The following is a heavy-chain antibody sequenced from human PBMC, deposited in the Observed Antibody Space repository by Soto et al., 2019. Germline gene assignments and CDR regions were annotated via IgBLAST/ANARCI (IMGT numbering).Heavy chain of an antibody. Sequence: QVQLVESGGGVVQPGRSLRLSCAASGFTFSSYAMHWVRQAPGKGLEWVAVIWYDGGNKYYADSVKGRFTISRDNSKNTRYVQMNSLRGEDRAVYHCASCHYSGSARTYGMDVWGQGTTVTVSS. CDR3: ASCHYSGSARTYGMDV. J-gene: IGHJ6*02. V-gene: IGHV3-33*01. D-gene: IGHD3-10*01. CDR1: GFTFSSYA. CDR2: IWYDGGNK.